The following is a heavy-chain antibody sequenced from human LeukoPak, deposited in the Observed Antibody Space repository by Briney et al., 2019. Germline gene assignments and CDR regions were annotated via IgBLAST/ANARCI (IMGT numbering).Heavy chain of an antibody. CDR3: AEGAYYYGSGSHYYYYMDV. CDR2: IIPVLSTA. D-gene: IGHD3-10*01. CDR1: GDTFSRYA. J-gene: IGHJ6*03. V-gene: IGHV1-69*13. Sequence: GASVKVSCKASGDTFSRYAISWVRQAPGQGLEWMGGIIPVLSTANYAQKFQGRVTITADESTSTAYMELSSLRSEDTAVYYCAEGAYYYGSGSHYYYYMDVWGKGTTVTISS.